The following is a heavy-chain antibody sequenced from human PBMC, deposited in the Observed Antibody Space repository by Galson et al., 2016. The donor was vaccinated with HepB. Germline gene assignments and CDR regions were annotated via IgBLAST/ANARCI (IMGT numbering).Heavy chain of an antibody. Sequence: SLRLSCAASGFTFSSYGMHWVRQAPGKGLEWVAVIWYDGSNKYYADSVKGRFTISRDNSKNTLYLRMNSLRAEDTAVYYCATCSGASCYPEGMDVWGQGTTVTVSS. CDR2: IWYDGSNK. D-gene: IGHD2-15*01. V-gene: IGHV3-33*01. CDR1: GFTFSSYG. J-gene: IGHJ6*02. CDR3: ATCSGASCYPEGMDV.